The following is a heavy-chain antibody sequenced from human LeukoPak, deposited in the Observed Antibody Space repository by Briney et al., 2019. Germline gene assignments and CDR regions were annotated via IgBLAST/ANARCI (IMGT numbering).Heavy chain of an antibody. CDR2: IYSGDTT. V-gene: IGHV3-53*01. CDR1: GFSVSSNY. CDR3: ARDLYLSR. J-gene: IGHJ4*02. Sequence: GGSLRLSCAASGFSVSSNYMSWVRQAPGRGLEWVSVIYSGDTTYYADSVKGRFTISRDTSKNTLYLQMNSLRPEDTAVYYCARDLYLSRWGQGTLVTVSS. D-gene: IGHD2/OR15-2a*01.